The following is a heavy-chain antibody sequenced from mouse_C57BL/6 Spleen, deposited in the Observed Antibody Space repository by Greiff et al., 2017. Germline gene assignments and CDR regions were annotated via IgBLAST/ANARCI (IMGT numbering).Heavy chain of an antibody. J-gene: IGHJ3*01. Sequence: EVQGVESGAELVRPGASVKLSCTASGFNIKDDYMHWVKQRPEQGLEWIGWIDPENGDTAYASKFQGKATITADTSSNTAYLQLSSLTSEDTAVYYGTAVYYGYDGGFAYWGQGTLVTVSA. CDR2: IDPENGDT. CDR1: GFNIKDDY. D-gene: IGHD2-2*01. CDR3: TAVYYGYDGGFAY. V-gene: IGHV14-4*01.